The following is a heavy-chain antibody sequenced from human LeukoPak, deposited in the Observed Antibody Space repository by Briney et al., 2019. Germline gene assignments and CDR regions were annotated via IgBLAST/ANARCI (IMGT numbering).Heavy chain of an antibody. D-gene: IGHD3-22*01. CDR3: ARDAGYDSSGGYYYGMDV. Sequence: SVKVSCKASGGTFSSYAISWVRQAPGQGLEWMGRIIPILGIANYAQKFQGRVTITADKSTSTAYMELSSLRSEDTAVYYCARDAGYDSSGGYYYGMDVWGQGTTVTVSS. CDR2: IIPILGIA. J-gene: IGHJ6*02. V-gene: IGHV1-69*04. CDR1: GGTFSSYA.